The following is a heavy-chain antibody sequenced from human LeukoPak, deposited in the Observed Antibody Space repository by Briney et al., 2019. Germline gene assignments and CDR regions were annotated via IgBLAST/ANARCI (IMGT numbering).Heavy chain of an antibody. D-gene: IGHD3-22*01. CDR3: ARGSPITMIVVVLFDY. CDR1: GFTFSSYA. CDR2: ISYDGSNK. Sequence: RAGGSLRLSCAASGFTFSSYAMHWVRQAPGKGLEWVAVISYDGSNKYYADSVKGRFTISRDNSKNTLYLQMSSLRAEDTAVYYCARGSPITMIVVVLFDYWGQGTLVTVSS. V-gene: IGHV3-30-3*01. J-gene: IGHJ4*02.